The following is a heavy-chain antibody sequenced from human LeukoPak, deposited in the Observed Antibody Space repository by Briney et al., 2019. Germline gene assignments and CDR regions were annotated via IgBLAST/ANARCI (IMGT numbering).Heavy chain of an antibody. V-gene: IGHV3-30*18. CDR3: AKEDYYGSGSYLGYDYYYYYYGMDV. J-gene: IGHJ6*02. CDR2: ISYDGSNK. Sequence: GGSLRLSCAASGFTFSSYGMHWVRQAPGKGLEWVAVISYDGSNKYYADSVKGRFTISRDNSKNTLYLQMNSLRAEDTAVYYRAKEDYYGSGSYLGYDYYYYYYGMDVWGQGTTVTVSS. D-gene: IGHD3-10*01. CDR1: GFTFSSYG.